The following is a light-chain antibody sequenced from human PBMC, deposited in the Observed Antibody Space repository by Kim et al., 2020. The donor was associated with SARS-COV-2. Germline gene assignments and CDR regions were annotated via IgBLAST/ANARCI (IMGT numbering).Light chain of an antibody. V-gene: IGKV4-1*01. J-gene: IGKJ2*01. CDR1: QSVFYSSNNKNY. CDR2: WAS. CDR3: QQYFSSPVT. Sequence: DIVMTQSPDSLAVSLGEKATINCRSTQSVFYSSNNKNYLAWYQQKPGQPPKLVIHWASTRNFGVPDRFAGSGSGTDFTLTISSLQAEDVAVYYCQQYFSSPVTFGQGTRLEI.